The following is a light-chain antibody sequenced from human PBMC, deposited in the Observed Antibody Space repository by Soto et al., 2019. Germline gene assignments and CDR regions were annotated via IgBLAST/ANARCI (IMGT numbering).Light chain of an antibody. J-gene: IGLJ3*02. V-gene: IGLV2-14*01. CDR1: SSDVGDYNY. Sequence: QSALTQPASVSGSPGQSITISCTGTSSDVGDYNYVSWYQQHPGKAPKLIIYEVTNRPSGVSDHFSGSKSDNTASLTISGLQAEDEADYYCSSYTISSTWVFGGGTKLTVL. CDR2: EVT. CDR3: SSYTISSTWV.